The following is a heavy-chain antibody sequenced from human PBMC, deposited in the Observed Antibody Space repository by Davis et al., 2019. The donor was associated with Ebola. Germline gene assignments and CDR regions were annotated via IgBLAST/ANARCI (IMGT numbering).Heavy chain of an antibody. V-gene: IGHV1-18*01. J-gene: IGHJ6*02. CDR1: GYTFTSYG. CDR3: ARGIVVVPAANGQRIYYYYYGMDV. Sequence: ASVKVSCKASGYTFTSYGISWVRQAPGQGLEWMGWISAYNGNTNYAQKLQGRVTMTTDTSKSTAYMELSSLRSEDTSVYYCARGIVVVPAANGQRIYYYYYGMDVWGQGTTVTVSS. D-gene: IGHD2-2*01. CDR2: ISAYNGNT.